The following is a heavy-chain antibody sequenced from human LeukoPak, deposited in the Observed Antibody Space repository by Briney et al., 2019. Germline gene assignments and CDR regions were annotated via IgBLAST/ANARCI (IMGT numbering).Heavy chain of an antibody. Sequence: GASVKVSCKASGYTFTSYYMHWVRQAPGQGLEWMGIINPSGGSTSYAQKFQGRVTMTRDTSTSIVYMELSSLRSEDTAVYYCARGVPDYYGSGSYYNVYNWFDPWGQGTLVTVSS. CDR2: INPSGGST. CDR3: ARGVPDYYGSGSYYNVYNWFDP. CDR1: GYTFTSYY. J-gene: IGHJ5*02. D-gene: IGHD3-10*01. V-gene: IGHV1-46*01.